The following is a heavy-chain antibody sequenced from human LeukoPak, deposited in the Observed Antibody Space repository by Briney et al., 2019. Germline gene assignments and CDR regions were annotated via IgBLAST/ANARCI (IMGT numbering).Heavy chain of an antibody. J-gene: IGHJ4*02. D-gene: IGHD5-18*01. CDR1: GFTFSSYS. V-gene: IGHV3-21*01. CDR2: ISSSSSYI. CDR3: ANHVDTAMAVIDY. Sequence: GGSLRLSCAASGFTFSSYSMNWVRQAPGKGLEWVSSISSSSSYIYYADSVKGRFTISRDNAKNSLYLQMNSLRAEDTAVYYCANHVDTAMAVIDYWGQGTLVTVSS.